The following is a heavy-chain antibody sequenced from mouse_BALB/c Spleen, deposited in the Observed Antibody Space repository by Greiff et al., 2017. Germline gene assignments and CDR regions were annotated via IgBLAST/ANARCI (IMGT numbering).Heavy chain of an antibody. D-gene: IGHD2-14*01. CDR2: IYPGSGST. CDR1: GYTFTSYW. J-gene: IGHJ2*01. CDR3: TRGRYDAVDY. V-gene: IGHV1S22*01. Sequence: LQQPGSELVRPGASVKLSCKASGYTFTSYWMHWVKQRHGQGLEWIGNIYPGSGSTNYDEKFKSKGTLTVDTSSSTAYMHLSSLTSEDSAVYYCTRGRYDAVDYWGQGTTLTVSS.